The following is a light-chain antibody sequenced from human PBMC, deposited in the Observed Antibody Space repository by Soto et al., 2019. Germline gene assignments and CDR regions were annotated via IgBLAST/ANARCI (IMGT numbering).Light chain of an antibody. V-gene: IGLV7-43*01. CDR2: STT. J-gene: IGLJ1*01. Sequence: QALVTPAPSLSVSAGGTFPLTCASSTGPVTSVFYPHWVQQKPVQAPRTLIYSTTNKHSWTPARFSGSLLGGKAALTLSGVQTEDEADYSCLLYYGCSYVFGAGTTVT. CDR1: TGPVTSVFY. CDR3: LLYYGCSYV.